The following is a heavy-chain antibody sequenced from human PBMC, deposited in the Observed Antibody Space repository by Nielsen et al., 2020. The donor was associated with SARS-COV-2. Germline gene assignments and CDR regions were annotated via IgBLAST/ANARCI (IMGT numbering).Heavy chain of an antibody. V-gene: IGHV3-48*04. CDR2: ITNTDAK. CDR3: ASSGWLDH. J-gene: IGHJ4*02. D-gene: IGHD6-19*01. CDR1: GFTFSIYA. Sequence: GESLKISCAASGFTFSIYALSWVRQAPGKGLEWVSYITNTDAKYYADSVKGRITISRDNAQSSLYLHMNSLRAEDTAVYYCASSGWLDHWGQGTLVTVSS.